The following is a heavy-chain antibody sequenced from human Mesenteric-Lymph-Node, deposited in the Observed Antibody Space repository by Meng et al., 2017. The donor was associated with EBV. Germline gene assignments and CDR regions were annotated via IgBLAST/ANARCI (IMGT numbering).Heavy chain of an antibody. Sequence: QVQLVQSGGEIKKPGASVKVSCKASGYTFTNFGITWVRQAPGQGLEWLGWISAYNSNTDYAQSLQGRVIMTKDTSTSTAYMDLRSLRPDDTAVYYCARISDYDSSGLDYWGQGTLVTVSS. CDR3: ARISDYDSSGLDY. V-gene: IGHV1-18*01. CDR1: GYTFTNFG. D-gene: IGHD3-22*01. CDR2: ISAYNSNT. J-gene: IGHJ4*02.